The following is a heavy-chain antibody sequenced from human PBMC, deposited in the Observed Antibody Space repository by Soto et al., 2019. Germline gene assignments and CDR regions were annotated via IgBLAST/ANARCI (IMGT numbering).Heavy chain of an antibody. D-gene: IGHD2-21*02. Sequence: SETLSLTWTVSGGSLSSYYWSWIRQPPGKGLEWIGYMYNTGSTVYNPSLKSRVTISVDTSKNQFYLKVNSVTAADTAVYYCARDLWGYCGTDCYPLDVWGQGTTVTVSS. J-gene: IGHJ6*02. CDR1: GGSLSSYY. V-gene: IGHV4-59*01. CDR3: ARDLWGYCGTDCYPLDV. CDR2: MYNTGST.